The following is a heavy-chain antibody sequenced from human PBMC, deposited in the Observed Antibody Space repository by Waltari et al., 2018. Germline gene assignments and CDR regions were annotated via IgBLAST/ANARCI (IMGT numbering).Heavy chain of an antibody. V-gene: IGHV3-15*01. J-gene: IGHJ4*02. CDR3: TTEELRFLEWLLYSDDGQ. D-gene: IGHD3-3*01. Sequence: EVQLVESGGGVVKPGGSLRLSCEASGFTFSNAWMRWVRQAPGTGLEWVGRIKSKTDGGTTDYAAPVKGRFTISRDDSKNTLYLQMNSLKTEDTAVYYCTTEELRFLEWLLYSDDGQWGQGTLVTVSS. CDR2: IKSKTDGGTT. CDR1: GFTFSNAW.